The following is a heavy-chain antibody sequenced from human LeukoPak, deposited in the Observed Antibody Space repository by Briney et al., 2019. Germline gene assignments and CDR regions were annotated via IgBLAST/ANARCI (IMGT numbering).Heavy chain of an antibody. CDR1: GYTFTSYA. CDR2: SNAGNGNT. CDR3: ATVGPGPRGVVAAIDY. Sequence: GASVKVSCKASGYTFTSYAMHWVRQAPGQRLEWMGWSNAGNGNTKYSQEFQGRVTMTEDTSTDTAYMELSSLRSEDTAVYYCATVGPGPRGVVAAIDYWGQGTLVTVSS. V-gene: IGHV1-3*02. D-gene: IGHD2-15*01. J-gene: IGHJ4*02.